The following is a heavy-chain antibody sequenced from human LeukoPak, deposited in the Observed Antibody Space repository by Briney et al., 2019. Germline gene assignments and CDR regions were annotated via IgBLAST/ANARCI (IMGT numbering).Heavy chain of an antibody. Sequence: PSQTLSLTCTVPGGSISSGDYYWSWIRQPPGKGLEWIGYIYYSGSTYYNPSLKSRVTISVDTSKNQFSLKLSSVTAADTAVYYCARDRITMVRGVTFDIWGQGTMVTVSS. CDR2: IYYSGST. D-gene: IGHD3-10*01. CDR1: GGSISSGDYY. J-gene: IGHJ3*02. CDR3: ARDRITMVRGVTFDI. V-gene: IGHV4-30-4*01.